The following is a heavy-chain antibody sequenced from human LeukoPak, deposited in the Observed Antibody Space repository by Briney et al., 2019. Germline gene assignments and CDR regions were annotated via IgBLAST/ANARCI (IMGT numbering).Heavy chain of an antibody. Sequence: ASVKVSCKASGGTFSSYAISWVRQAPGQGLEWMGRIIPILGIANYAQKFQGRVTITADKSTSTAYMELSSLRSEDTAVYYCARVGDSSSASAAFDYWGQGTLVTVSS. CDR2: IIPILGIA. V-gene: IGHV1-69*04. J-gene: IGHJ4*02. CDR1: GGTFSSYA. D-gene: IGHD6-6*01. CDR3: ARVGDSSSASAAFDY.